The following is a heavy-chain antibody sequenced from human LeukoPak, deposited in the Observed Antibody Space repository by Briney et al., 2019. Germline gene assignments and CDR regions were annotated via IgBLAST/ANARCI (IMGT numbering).Heavy chain of an antibody. D-gene: IGHD3-22*01. J-gene: IGHJ4*02. V-gene: IGHV3-30*18. CDR2: ISYDGSNK. Sequence: PGRSLRLSCAASGFTFSSYGMHWVRQAPGKGLEWVAVISYDGSNKYYADSVKGRFTISRDNSKNTLYLQMNSLRAEDTAVYYCAKDTLSYYYDSSGYPPYFDYWGQGTLVTVSS. CDR1: GFTFSSYG. CDR3: AKDTLSYYYDSSGYPPYFDY.